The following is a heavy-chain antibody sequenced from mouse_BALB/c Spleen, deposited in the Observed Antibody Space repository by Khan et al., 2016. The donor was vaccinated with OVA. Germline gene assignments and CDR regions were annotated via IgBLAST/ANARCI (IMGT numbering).Heavy chain of an antibody. CDR2: MWGDGST. Sequence: QVQLKQSGPGLVAPSQSLSITCTISGFSLANYGVHWVRQPPGKGLEWLVLMWGDGSTSYYSVLKSRLTVSTDNSRCHVFLIMNSLQTDDTAMYCCARNPDNHYNVMDYWGQGTSVTVSS. CDR1: GFSLANYG. V-gene: IGHV2-6*02. J-gene: IGHJ4*01. CDR3: ARNPDNHYNVMDY.